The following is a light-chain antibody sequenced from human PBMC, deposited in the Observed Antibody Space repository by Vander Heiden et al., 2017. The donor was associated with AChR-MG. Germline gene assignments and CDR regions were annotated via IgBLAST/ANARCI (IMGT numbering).Light chain of an antibody. CDR3: QVWESSTWI. Sequence: SYELTQTFSVSVALGQTARTTCGGNNIGYKNVHWYQQKPGQAPVVGIYRDSNRPSGIPERFSGSNSGKKATLTIRRAQAEDEADDYCQVWESSTWICGGGTKLTVL. CDR1: NIGYKN. J-gene: IGLJ2*01. V-gene: IGLV3-9*01. CDR2: RDS.